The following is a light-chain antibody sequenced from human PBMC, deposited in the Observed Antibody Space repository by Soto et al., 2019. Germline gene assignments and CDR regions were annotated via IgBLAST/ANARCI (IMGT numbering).Light chain of an antibody. CDR2: GNS. J-gene: IGLJ2*01. Sequence: QSVLTQPPSVSGAPGQRVTISCTGSSSNIGAGYDVHWYQQLPGTAPKLLIYGNSHRPSGVPDRFSGSKSGTSASLAITGLQAGDEADYYCQSYDSSLSGHVVFGGGTKLTVL. V-gene: IGLV1-40*01. CDR3: QSYDSSLSGHVV. CDR1: SSNIGAGYD.